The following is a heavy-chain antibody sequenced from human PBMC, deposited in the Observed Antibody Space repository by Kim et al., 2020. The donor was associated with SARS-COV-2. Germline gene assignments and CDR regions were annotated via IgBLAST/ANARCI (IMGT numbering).Heavy chain of an antibody. CDR3: GAGATPWFDP. D-gene: IGHD1-1*01. Sequence: GGSLRLSCAVSGINFTDFWMTWVRQAPGKGLEWVANIKQDGSERYSVDSVKGRFTISRDNAKNSLFLQMKSLRVEDTAVYFCGAGATPWFDPRGQGTLVTVSP. CDR2: IKQDGSER. V-gene: IGHV3-7*01. J-gene: IGHJ5*02. CDR1: GINFTDFW.